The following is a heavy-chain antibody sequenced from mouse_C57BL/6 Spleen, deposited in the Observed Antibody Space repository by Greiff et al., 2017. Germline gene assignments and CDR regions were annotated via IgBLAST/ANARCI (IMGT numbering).Heavy chain of an antibody. J-gene: IGHJ1*03. CDR1: GFTFSDYG. Sequence: DVMLVESGGGLVKPGGSLKLSCAASGFTFSDYGMHWVRQAPEKGLEWVAYISSGSSTIYYADTVKGRFTISRDNAKNTLFLQMTSLRSEDTAMYYCARITTVVGYWYFDVWGTGTTVTVSS. CDR2: ISSGSSTI. D-gene: IGHD1-1*01. CDR3: ARITTVVGYWYFDV. V-gene: IGHV5-17*01.